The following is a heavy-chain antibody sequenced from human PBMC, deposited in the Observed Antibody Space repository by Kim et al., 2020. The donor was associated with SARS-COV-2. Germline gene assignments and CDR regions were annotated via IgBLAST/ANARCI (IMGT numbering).Heavy chain of an antibody. D-gene: IGHD3-22*01. J-gene: IGHJ4*02. V-gene: IGHV4-39*01. Sequence: SETLSLTCTVSGGSISGSYYYWGWIRQPPGKGLEWIGSLYYSGTTYYNPSLKSRVTISVDTSKNQFSLKLNSVTAADTAVYYCARHRGGYFGSSASYYFVYWGQGTLGTVSS. CDR3: ARHRGGYFGSSASYYFVY. CDR2: LYYSGTT. CDR1: GGSISGSYYY.